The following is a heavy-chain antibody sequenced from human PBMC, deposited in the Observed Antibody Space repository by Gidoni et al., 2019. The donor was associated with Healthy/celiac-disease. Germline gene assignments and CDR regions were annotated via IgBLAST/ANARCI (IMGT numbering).Heavy chain of an antibody. CDR1: GFTSSSYS. CDR2: ISGSSSYI. J-gene: IGHJ5*02. D-gene: IGHD6-19*01. Sequence: EVQLVESGGGLVKPGGSLRPACAASGFTSSSYSMNGVRQAPGKGLEVVSSISGSSSYIYYADSVKGRFTISRDNAKNSLYLQMNSLRAEDTAVYYCARETSMNGIAVAPLWWFDPWGQGTLVTVSS. CDR3: ARETSMNGIAVAPLWWFDP. V-gene: IGHV3-21*01.